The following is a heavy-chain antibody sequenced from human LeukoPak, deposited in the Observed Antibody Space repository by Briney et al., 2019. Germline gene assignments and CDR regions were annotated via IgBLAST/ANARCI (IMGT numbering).Heavy chain of an antibody. CDR1: GFTFNKNA. D-gene: IGHD6-13*01. CDR2: IGGSVAET. J-gene: IGHJ6*03. CDR3: AKGTVGTYYFYYMDV. V-gene: IGHV3-23*01. Sequence: GRSLRLSCAASGFTFNKNAMTWVRQAPGKGLECVSAIGGSVAETYSADSVKGRFTISRDNSKNTLYLQMNSLRAEDTAIYYCAKGTVGTYYFYYMDVWGKGTTVTVSS.